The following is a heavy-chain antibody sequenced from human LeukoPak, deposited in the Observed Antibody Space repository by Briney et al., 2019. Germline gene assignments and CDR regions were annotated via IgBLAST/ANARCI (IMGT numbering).Heavy chain of an antibody. CDR3: ARVVDYYGSGSYCDAFDI. D-gene: IGHD3-10*01. CDR2: TYYRSKWYN. J-gene: IGHJ3*02. Sequence: SQTLSLTCAISGDSVSSNSAAWNWIRQSPSRGLEWLGRTYYRSKWYNDYAVSVKSRITINPDTSKNQFSLQLNSVTPEDTAVYYCARVVDYYGSGSYCDAFDIWGQGTMVTVSS. V-gene: IGHV6-1*01. CDR1: GDSVSSNSAA.